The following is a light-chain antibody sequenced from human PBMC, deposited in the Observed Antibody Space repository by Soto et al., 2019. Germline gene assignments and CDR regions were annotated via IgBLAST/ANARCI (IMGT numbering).Light chain of an antibody. Sequence: DIQMTQSPSSLSASVGDRVTITCRASQSIGNYLSWYQQTPGKAPKLLIHAASNLQSGVPSRFSGSGSGTDFTLTISFLQPEEFATYYGQQSHTFPRTFGQGTKVEI. CDR3: QQSHTFPRT. CDR1: QSIGNY. CDR2: AAS. J-gene: IGKJ1*01. V-gene: IGKV1-39*01.